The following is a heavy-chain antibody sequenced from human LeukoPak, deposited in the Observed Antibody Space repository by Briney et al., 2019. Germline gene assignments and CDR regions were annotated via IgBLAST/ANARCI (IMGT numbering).Heavy chain of an antibody. Sequence: PGGSLKLSCAASGFTFSSYAMSWVRQAPGKGLEWVSAISGSGGDTYYADSVKGRFTISRDNSKDTLYLQMNSLRAEDTAVYYCAKAEGCSGGSCYFHYFDYWGQGTLVTVSS. D-gene: IGHD2-15*01. CDR2: ISGSGGDT. J-gene: IGHJ4*02. V-gene: IGHV3-23*01. CDR1: GFTFSSYA. CDR3: AKAEGCSGGSCYFHYFDY.